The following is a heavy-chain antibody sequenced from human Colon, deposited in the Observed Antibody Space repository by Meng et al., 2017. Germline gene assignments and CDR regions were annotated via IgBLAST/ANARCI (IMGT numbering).Heavy chain of an antibody. CDR1: GFTFSDSA. D-gene: IGHD1-1*01. CDR3: AFGTTSFYFALDV. V-gene: IGHV3-73*01. CDR2: IRNKANNYAT. J-gene: IGHJ6*02. Sequence: GGSLRLSCAASGFTFSDSAMHWVRQASGKGLEWVGRIRNKANNYATAYGVSVKGRISIFRDDSRNTAYLQINGLKTEDTAVYYCAFGTTSFYFALDVWGQGTTVTAP.